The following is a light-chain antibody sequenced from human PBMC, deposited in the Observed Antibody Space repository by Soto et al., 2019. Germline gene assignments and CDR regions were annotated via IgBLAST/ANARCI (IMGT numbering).Light chain of an antibody. CDR2: EVS. CDR1: SSDVVDYNW. J-gene: IGLJ2*01. Sequence: QSALTQPASVSGSPGQSITISCTGTSSDVVDYNWIAWYQQHPGKVPKLMIYEVSNRPSGVSNRFSGSKSGNTASLTISGRQAEDEAHYYCSSSSASGIHVFGGGTKLTVL. CDR3: SSSSASGIHV. V-gene: IGLV2-14*01.